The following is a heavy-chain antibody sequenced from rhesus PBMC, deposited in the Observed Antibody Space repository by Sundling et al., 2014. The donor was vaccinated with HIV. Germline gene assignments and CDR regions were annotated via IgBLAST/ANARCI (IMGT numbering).Heavy chain of an antibody. CDR2: IFGTGGST. J-gene: IGHJ1*01. V-gene: IGHV4-93*02. Sequence: QVQLQESGPAVVKPSETLSLTCVVSGGSIITGYWWSWIRQSPGKGLEWIGGIFGTGGSTKYNPSLRSRVTISIDTSKKQFALQLTSVTAADTAVYYCARHRGYCTSGSCYALDFEFWGQGALVTVSS. CDR3: ARHRGYCTSGSCYALDFEF. D-gene: IGHD2-21*01. CDR1: GGSIITGYW.